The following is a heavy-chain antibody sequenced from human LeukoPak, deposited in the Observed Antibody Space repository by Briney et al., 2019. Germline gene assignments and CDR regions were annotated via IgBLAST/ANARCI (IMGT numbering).Heavy chain of an antibody. J-gene: IGHJ6*03. V-gene: IGHV4-39*01. CDR3: ARYSNPLYYYYYMDV. D-gene: IGHD4-11*01. CDR1: GGSISSSSYY. CDR2: TYYSGST. Sequence: PSETLSLTCTVSGGSISSSSYYWGWIRQPPGKGLEWIGSTYYSGSTYYNPSLKSRVTISVDTSKNQFSLKLSSVTAADTAVYYCARYSNPLYYYYYMDVWGKGTTVTVSS.